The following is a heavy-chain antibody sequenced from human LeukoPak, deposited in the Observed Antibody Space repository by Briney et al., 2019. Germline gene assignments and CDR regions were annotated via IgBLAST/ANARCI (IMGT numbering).Heavy chain of an antibody. CDR2: MNPNSGNT. CDR3: ARIIYDYVWGSYRYYYYCYMDV. D-gene: IGHD3-16*02. V-gene: IGHV1-8*01. Sequence: ASVKVSCKASGYTFTSYDINWVRQATGQGLEWMGWMNPNSGNTGYAQKFQGRVTMTRNTSISTAYMELSSLRSEDTAVYYCARIIYDYVWGSYRYYYYCYMDVWGKGTTVTVSS. CDR1: GYTFTSYD. J-gene: IGHJ6*03.